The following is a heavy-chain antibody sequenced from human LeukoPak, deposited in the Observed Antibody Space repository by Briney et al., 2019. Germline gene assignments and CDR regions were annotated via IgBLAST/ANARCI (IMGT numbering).Heavy chain of an antibody. CDR1: GDSFSSNSAA. CDR3: ARDPGRGSTAMVAFDY. CDR2: TYYRSKWYN. V-gene: IGHV6-1*01. Sequence: SQTLSLTCVLSGDSFSSNSAAWNWIRQSPSRGLEWLGRTYYRSKWYNDYAVSVKSRITINPDTSKNQFSLQLNSLTPEDTAVYFCARDPGRGSTAMVAFDYWGQGTLVTVSS. J-gene: IGHJ4*02. D-gene: IGHD5-18*01.